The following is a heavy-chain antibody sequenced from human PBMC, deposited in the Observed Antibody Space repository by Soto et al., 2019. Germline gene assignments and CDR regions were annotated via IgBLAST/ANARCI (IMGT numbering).Heavy chain of an antibody. V-gene: IGHV3-21*01. CDR1: GFTFSSYS. J-gene: IGHJ6*02. Sequence: ESGGGLVKPGGSLRLSCAASGFTFSSYSMNWVRQAPGKGLEWVSSISVSGTHIYYADSVKGRFTMSRDNAKNSLYLQMNSLRAEDTAVYYCAKDSVPTSITTVYYNYGMDVWGQGTTVTVSS. CDR3: AKDSVPTSITTVYYNYGMDV. D-gene: IGHD4-4*01. CDR2: ISVSGTHI.